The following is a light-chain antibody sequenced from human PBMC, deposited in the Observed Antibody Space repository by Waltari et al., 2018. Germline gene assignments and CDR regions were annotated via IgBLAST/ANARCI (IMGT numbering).Light chain of an antibody. V-gene: IGLV1-40*01. CDR1: RSTTGAGFD. CDR2: ASY. Sequence: QSVLTQPPSVSGSPGQRVTISCTGTRSTTGAGFDVFWYQQLPGSAPKLLIFASYKRSSGVPDRISGSTSGTSASLAITGLQAEDEADYYCQSYDSSLSGRVFGGGTRLTVL. J-gene: IGLJ3*02. CDR3: QSYDSSLSGRV.